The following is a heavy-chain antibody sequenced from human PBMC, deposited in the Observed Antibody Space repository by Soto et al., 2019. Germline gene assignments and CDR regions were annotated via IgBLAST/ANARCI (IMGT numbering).Heavy chain of an antibody. Sequence: SETLSLTCTVSGGSISSYYWSWLRQSPGKGLEWIGYIAYSGSTDYNPSLKSRVAISLDTSKNQFSLKVSSVTAADTAVYYCARSFYTSASHPYYPDYWGQGTLVTVSS. CDR1: GGSISSYY. CDR2: IAYSGST. CDR3: ARSFYTSASHPYYPDY. D-gene: IGHD3-10*01. V-gene: IGHV4-59*01. J-gene: IGHJ4*02.